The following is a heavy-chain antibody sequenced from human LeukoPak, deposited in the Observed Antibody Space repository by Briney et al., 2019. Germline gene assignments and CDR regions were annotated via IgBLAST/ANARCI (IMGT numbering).Heavy chain of an antibody. D-gene: IGHD3-9*01. CDR2: ISAYNGNT. Sequence: ASVKVSCKASGYTFTSYGISWVRQAHGQGLEWMGWISAYNGNTNYAQKLQGRVTMTTDTSTSTAYMELRSLRSDDTAVYYCARSYDYDILTGYEYYFDYWGQGTLVTVSS. J-gene: IGHJ4*02. CDR1: GYTFTSYG. CDR3: ARSYDYDILTGYEYYFDY. V-gene: IGHV1-18*01.